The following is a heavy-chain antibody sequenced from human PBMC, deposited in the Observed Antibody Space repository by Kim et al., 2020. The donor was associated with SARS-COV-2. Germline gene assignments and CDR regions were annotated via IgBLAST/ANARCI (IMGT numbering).Heavy chain of an antibody. D-gene: IGHD6-19*01. CDR3: AREGLATAGLR. CDR2: IKPDGSEK. J-gene: IGHJ4*02. CDR1: GFTFSNYW. V-gene: IGHV3-7*01. Sequence: GGSLRLSCVASGFTFSNYWMTWVRQAPGKGLEWVTNIKPDGSEKYYVDSVKGRITISRDNAKSSLYLQINSLRVEDTAHYYCAREGLATAGLRWGQGTLVTFSS.